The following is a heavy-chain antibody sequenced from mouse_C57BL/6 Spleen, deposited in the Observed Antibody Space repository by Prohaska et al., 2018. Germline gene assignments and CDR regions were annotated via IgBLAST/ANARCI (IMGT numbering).Heavy chain of an antibody. CDR1: GFTFSNYW. J-gene: IGHJ3*01. CDR3: KADPNAY. V-gene: IGHV6-3*01. CDR2: IRLKSDNYAK. Sequence: EVMLEESVGGFLQPGRSMKLSCVSSGFTFSNYWMNWVRQSPEKGLEWVAQIRLKSDNYAKHYAESVKGRFTISRDDSKRSVYLQMNNLRAEDTGIYYCKADPNAYWGQGTLVTVSA.